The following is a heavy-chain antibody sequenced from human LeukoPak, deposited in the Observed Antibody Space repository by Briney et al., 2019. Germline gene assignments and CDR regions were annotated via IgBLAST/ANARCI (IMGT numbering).Heavy chain of an antibody. V-gene: IGHV3-9*01. CDR1: GFTFDDYA. CDR2: ISWNSGSI. J-gene: IGHJ4*02. Sequence: GGSLRLSCAASGFTFDDYAMHWVRQAPGKGLEWVSGISWNSGSIGYADSVKGRFTISRDNAKNSLYLQMNSLRAEDTALYYCAKEDTAMVTLSHWGQGTLVTVSS. D-gene: IGHD5-18*01. CDR3: AKEDTAMVTLSH.